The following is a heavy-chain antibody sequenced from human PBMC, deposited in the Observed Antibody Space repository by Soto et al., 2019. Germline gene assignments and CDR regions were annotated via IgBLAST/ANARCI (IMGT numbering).Heavy chain of an antibody. V-gene: IGHV3-21*01. CDR2: ISSSSSYI. CDR1: GFTFRSYS. CDR3: ARGSDELGY. D-gene: IGHD7-27*01. Sequence: PGGSLRLSCGASGFTFRSYSMNWVRQAPGNGLEWVSSISSSSSYIYYADSVKARFTTSRDNANHSLYLQMNSLRAEDTAVYHCARGSDELGYWGQGT. J-gene: IGHJ4*02.